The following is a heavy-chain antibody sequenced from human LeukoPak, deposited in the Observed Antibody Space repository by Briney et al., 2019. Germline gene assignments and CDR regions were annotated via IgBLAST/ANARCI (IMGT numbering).Heavy chain of an antibody. CDR2: FDPEDGET. Sequence: GASVKVSCKVSGYTLTELSMHWVRQAPGKGLEWMGGFDPEDGETIYAQKFQGRVTMTEDTSTDTAYMELSSLRSEDTAVYYCATDIYCSSTSCTRGHWFDPWGQGTLVTVSS. CDR3: ATDIYCSSTSCTRGHWFDP. D-gene: IGHD2-2*01. J-gene: IGHJ5*02. V-gene: IGHV1-24*01. CDR1: GYTLTELS.